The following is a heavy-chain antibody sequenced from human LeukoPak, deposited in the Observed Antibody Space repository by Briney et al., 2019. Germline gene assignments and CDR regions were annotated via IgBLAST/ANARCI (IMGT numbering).Heavy chain of an antibody. CDR3: AYNEVHCSSTSCRGAYYFDY. J-gene: IGHJ4*02. D-gene: IGHD2-2*01. V-gene: IGHV1-69*01. Sequence: GSSVKVSCKASGGTFSSYAISWVRQAPGQGLEWMGGIIPIFGTANYARKFQGRVTITADESTSTAYMELSSLRSEDTAVYYCAYNEVHCSSTSCRGAYYFDYWGQGTLVTVSS. CDR1: GGTFSSYA. CDR2: IIPIFGTA.